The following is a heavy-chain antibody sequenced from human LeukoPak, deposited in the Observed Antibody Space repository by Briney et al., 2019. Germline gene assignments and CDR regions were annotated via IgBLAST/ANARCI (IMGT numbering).Heavy chain of an antibody. D-gene: IGHD2-2*01. J-gene: IGHJ4*02. Sequence: SETLSLTCAVYGGSFSGYYWSWIRQPPGKGLEWIGYIYYSGSTYYNPSLKSRVTISVDTSKNQFSLKLSSVTAADTAVYYCAREGCSSTSCQIDYWGQGTLVTVSS. V-gene: IGHV4-34*09. CDR1: GGSFSGYY. CDR3: AREGCSSTSCQIDY. CDR2: IYYSGST.